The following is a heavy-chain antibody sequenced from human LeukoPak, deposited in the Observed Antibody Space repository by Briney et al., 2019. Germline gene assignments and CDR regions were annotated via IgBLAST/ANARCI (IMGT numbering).Heavy chain of an antibody. Sequence: GGSLRLSCTASGFTFGDYAMSWVRQAPGKGLEWVSYISSSGSTIYYADSVKGRFTISRDNAKNSLYLQMNSLRAEDTAVYYCARDLLSGLLWFGEFDYWGQGTLVTVSS. CDR1: GFTFGDYA. CDR3: ARDLLSGLLWFGEFDY. D-gene: IGHD3-10*01. V-gene: IGHV3-48*03. CDR2: ISSSGSTI. J-gene: IGHJ4*02.